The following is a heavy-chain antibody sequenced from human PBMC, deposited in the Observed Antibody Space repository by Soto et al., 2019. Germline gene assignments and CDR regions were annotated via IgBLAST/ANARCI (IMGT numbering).Heavy chain of an antibody. J-gene: IGHJ5*02. CDR3: ARDRLRDTAAGPTNWFDP. Sequence: QVQLVQSGAEVKKPGSSVKVSCKASGGTFSSYAISWVRQAPGQGLEWMGGIIPIFGTANYAQKFQGRVTITADESTSTAYMELSSLRSEDTAVYYCARDRLRDTAAGPTNWFDPWGKGTLVTVSS. D-gene: IGHD6-13*01. CDR1: GGTFSSYA. V-gene: IGHV1-69*01. CDR2: IIPIFGTA.